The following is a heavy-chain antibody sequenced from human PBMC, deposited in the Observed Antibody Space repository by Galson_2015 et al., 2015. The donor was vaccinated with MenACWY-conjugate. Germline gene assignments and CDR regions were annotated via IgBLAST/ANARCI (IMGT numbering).Heavy chain of an antibody. CDR3: VHIVITYGGLSGDDAFDV. D-gene: IGHD3-16*01. CDR1: GFSLTTSGVG. V-gene: IGHV2-5*02. J-gene: IGHJ3*01. Sequence: PALVKPTQTLTLTCTFSGFSLTTSGVGVGWIRQPPGKALEWLALIYWDDDRRYSPSLRTRLAITKDPSRSQVVFTMANMDPVDTATYYCVHIVITYGGLSGDDAFDVWGLGTVVTVSS. CDR2: IYWDDDR.